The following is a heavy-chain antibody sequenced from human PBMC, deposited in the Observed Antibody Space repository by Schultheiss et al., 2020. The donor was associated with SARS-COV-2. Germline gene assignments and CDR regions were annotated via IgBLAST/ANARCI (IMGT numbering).Heavy chain of an antibody. D-gene: IGHD1-1*01. V-gene: IGHV1-2*02. J-gene: IGHJ4*02. CDR3: ARGASWNLPLDY. CDR1: GYTLTELS. CDR2: MNPNSGNT. Sequence: ASVKVSCKVSGYTLTELSMHWVRQAPGKGLEWMGWMNPNSGNTGYAQKFQGRVTMTRDTSISTAYMELSRLRSDDTAVYYCARGASWNLPLDYWGQGTLVTVSS.